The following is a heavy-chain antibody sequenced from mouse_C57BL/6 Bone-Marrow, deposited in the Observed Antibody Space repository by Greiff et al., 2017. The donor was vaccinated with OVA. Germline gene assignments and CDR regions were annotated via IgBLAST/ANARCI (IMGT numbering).Heavy chain of an antibody. D-gene: IGHD2-4*01. CDR1: GFSLSTSGMG. V-gene: IGHV8-12*01. CDR3: ARRAPYDSFDY. CDR2: IYWDDDK. Sequence: QVTLKESGPGLLQSSQTLSLTCSFSGFSLSTSGMGVIWIRQPSGKGLEWLAHIYWDDDKRYNPFLKSRLTISKYTSRNQLFLKITSVDTAVTATDYCARRAPYDSFDYWGQGTTLTVSS. J-gene: IGHJ2*01.